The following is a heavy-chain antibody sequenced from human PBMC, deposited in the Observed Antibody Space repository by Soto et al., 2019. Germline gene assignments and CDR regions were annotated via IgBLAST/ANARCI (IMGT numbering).Heavy chain of an antibody. CDR3: AKASKGGFGLKMKYYYYYGMDV. CDR2: ISYDGSNK. CDR1: GFTFSSYG. D-gene: IGHD3-10*01. Sequence: GGSLRLSCAASGFTFSSYGMHWVRQAPGKGLEWVAVISYDGSNKYYADSVKGRFTISRDNSKNTLYLQMNSLRAEDTAVYYCAKASKGGFGLKMKYYYYYGMDVWGQGTTVTVSS. V-gene: IGHV3-30*18. J-gene: IGHJ6*02.